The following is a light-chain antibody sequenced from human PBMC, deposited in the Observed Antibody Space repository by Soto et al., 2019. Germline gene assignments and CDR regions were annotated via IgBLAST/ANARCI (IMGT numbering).Light chain of an antibody. J-gene: IGKJ5*01. CDR1: LSVSVY. CDR2: DAS. V-gene: IGKV3-11*01. Sequence: VVLTQSPATLSLSPGERATLSCRTSLSVSVYLDWYQQKPGQAPRLLISDASNRATGIPASFSGSGSATDFTLPISSLQTQDFAAYYCHQRQYWHPITFGHGTRLEIK. CDR3: HQRQYWHPIT.